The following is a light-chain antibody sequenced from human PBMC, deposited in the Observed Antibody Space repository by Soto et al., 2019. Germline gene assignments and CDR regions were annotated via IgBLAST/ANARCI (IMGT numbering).Light chain of an antibody. CDR2: TAS. J-gene: IGKJ1*01. V-gene: IGKV1-12*01. CDR1: QDISNW. CDR3: QQANSFPPWT. Sequence: DIQMTQSPSSVSASVGDSVTITCRASQDISNWLAWYQQKPGKAPKLLIYTASSLQSGVPPRFSGSGSGTDFTLTISGLQPEDFATYYCQQANSFPPWTFGQGTKVEIK.